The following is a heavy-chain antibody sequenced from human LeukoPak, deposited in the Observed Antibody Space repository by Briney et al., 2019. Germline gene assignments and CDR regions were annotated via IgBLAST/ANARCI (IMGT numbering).Heavy chain of an antibody. D-gene: IGHD2-15*01. Sequence: GGSLRLSCAASGFTFSNYAMSWVRQAPGKGLEWVSAISGSGGSTYYADSVKGRFTISRDNSKNTLYLQMNSLRAEDTAVYYCAKPAIGYCSGGSCSDYWGQGTLVTVSS. V-gene: IGHV3-23*01. CDR1: GFTFSNYA. CDR3: AKPAIGYCSGGSCSDY. CDR2: ISGSGGST. J-gene: IGHJ4*02.